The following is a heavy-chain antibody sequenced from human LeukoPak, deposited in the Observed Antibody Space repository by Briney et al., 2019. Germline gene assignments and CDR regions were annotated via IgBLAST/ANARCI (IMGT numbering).Heavy chain of an antibody. V-gene: IGHV4-39*01. Sequence: SETLSLTCTVFGGSISSSSYYWGWIRQPPGKGMEWIGSIYYSGSTYYNPSLKSRVTISVDTSKNQFSLKLSSVTAADTAVYYCARAYCSSTSCYPSVYYGMDVRGQGTTVTVSS. CDR1: GGSISSSSYY. D-gene: IGHD2-2*01. CDR2: IYYSGST. CDR3: ARAYCSSTSCYPSVYYGMDV. J-gene: IGHJ6*02.